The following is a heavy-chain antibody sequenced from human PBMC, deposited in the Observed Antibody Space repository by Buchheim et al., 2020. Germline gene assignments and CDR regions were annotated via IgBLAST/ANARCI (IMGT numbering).Heavy chain of an antibody. J-gene: IGHJ4*02. CDR1: GGSFSGYY. CDR3: ARGRLRYFDWLGCYFDY. Sequence: QVQLQQWGAGLLKPSETLSLTCAVYGGSFSGYYWSWIRQPPGKGLEWIGEINHSGSTNYNPSLKSRVTITVDTSKNQFSPKLSSVTAADTAVYYCARGRLRYFDWLGCYFDYWGQGTL. V-gene: IGHV4-34*01. CDR2: INHSGST. D-gene: IGHD3-9*01.